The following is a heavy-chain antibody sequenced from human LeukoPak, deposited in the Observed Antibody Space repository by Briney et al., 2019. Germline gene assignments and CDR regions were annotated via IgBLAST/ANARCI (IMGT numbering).Heavy chain of an antibody. V-gene: IGHV4-4*07. CDR1: GGSISSYY. Sequence: SETLTLTCTVSGGSISSYYWSWIRQPARKGLEWIGRVYTSGSTNYNPSLKGRVTLSVDTSKNQFSLKLTSVTAADTAVYYCARGRVRYYYDSSGPRSMDVWGQGTTVTVSS. J-gene: IGHJ6*02. CDR3: ARGRVRYYYDSSGPRSMDV. CDR2: VYTSGST. D-gene: IGHD3-22*01.